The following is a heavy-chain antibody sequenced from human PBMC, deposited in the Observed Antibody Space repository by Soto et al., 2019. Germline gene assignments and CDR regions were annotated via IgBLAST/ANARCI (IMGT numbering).Heavy chain of an antibody. CDR3: ARGVLIDY. Sequence: SETLSLTCAVSGGSISSGGYSWSWIRQPPGKGLEWIGYIYHSGSTYYNPSLKGRVTISVDRSKNQFSLKLSSVTAADTAVYYCARGVLIDYWGQGTMVTVP. CDR2: IYHSGST. D-gene: IGHD3-10*01. J-gene: IGHJ4*02. V-gene: IGHV4-30-2*01. CDR1: GGSISSGGYS.